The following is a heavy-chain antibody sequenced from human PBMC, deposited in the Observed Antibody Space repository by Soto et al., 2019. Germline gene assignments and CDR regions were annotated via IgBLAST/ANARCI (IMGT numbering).Heavy chain of an antibody. V-gene: IGHV2-5*02. CDR1: GFSLTTRGVG. D-gene: IGHD3-16*01. J-gene: IGHJ5*02. CDR2: IYWDDDK. CDR3: AHIPNYYQYDWFDP. Sequence: QITLKESGPTLVKPTQTLTLTCTFSGFSLTTRGVGVGWIRQPPGKALECLALIYWDDDKRYSPSLQSRLSTITXPXXSQVVLTMTNVDPVDTATYYCAHIPNYYQYDWFDPWGQGTLVSVSS.